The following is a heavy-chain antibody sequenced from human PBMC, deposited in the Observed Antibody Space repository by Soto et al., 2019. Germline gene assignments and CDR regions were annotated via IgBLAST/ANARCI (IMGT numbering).Heavy chain of an antibody. CDR3: SRRPGSSSFVESNFDY. J-gene: IGHJ4*02. D-gene: IGHD6-13*01. Sequence: GESLKISCKGAGYSFTSYWITWVRQMTGKGLEWMGRIDPSDSYIDYSPSFQGHVTISADKSISTAYLQWSSLKASDTAMYYCSRRPGSSSFVESNFDYCGQGILVTVSS. V-gene: IGHV5-10-1*01. CDR1: GYSFTSYW. CDR2: IDPSDSYI.